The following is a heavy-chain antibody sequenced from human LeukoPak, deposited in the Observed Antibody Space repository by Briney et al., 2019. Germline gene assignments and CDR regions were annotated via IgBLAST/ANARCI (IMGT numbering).Heavy chain of an antibody. J-gene: IGHJ4*02. CDR1: GGTFSSYA. CDR2: IIPIFGTE. Sequence: EASVNLSCKSSGGTFSSYAISWVRQPPGQGLELMGGIIPIFGTENYAQKFQGRVTIPTDESTSTAYMELSRLRSEDTAVYYCARGGGYCSRTSCFFDYWGQGTLVTVSS. V-gene: IGHV1-69*05. D-gene: IGHD2-2*01. CDR3: ARGGGYCSRTSCFFDY.